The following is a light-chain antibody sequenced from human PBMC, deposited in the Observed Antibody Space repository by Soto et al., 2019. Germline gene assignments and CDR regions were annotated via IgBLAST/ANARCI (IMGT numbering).Light chain of an antibody. CDR1: QGISSW. V-gene: IGKV1-5*03. CDR2: KAS. CDR3: QQYNNWPWT. J-gene: IGKJ1*01. Sequence: DMQMTPSPSSVSASFGDSVTIXXRESQGISSWLAWYQQKPGKAPXLLIHKASSLESGVPPRFSGSGSGTEFTLTISSLQSEDFAVYYCQQYNNWPWTFGQGTRWIS.